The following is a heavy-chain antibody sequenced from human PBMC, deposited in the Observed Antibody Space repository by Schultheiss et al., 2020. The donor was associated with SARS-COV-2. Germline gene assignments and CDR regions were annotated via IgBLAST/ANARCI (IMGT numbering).Heavy chain of an antibody. CDR3: ARNYYDSSGYSD. CDR2: IYYSGST. CDR1: GGSFSGYY. D-gene: IGHD3-22*01. Sequence: SETLSLTCAVYGGSFSGYYWGWIRQPPGKGLEWIGYIYYSGSTYYNPSLKSRITILVDTSKNQFSLKLSSVTAADTAVYYCARNYYDSSGYSDWGQGTLVTVSS. V-gene: IGHV4-34*11. J-gene: IGHJ4*02.